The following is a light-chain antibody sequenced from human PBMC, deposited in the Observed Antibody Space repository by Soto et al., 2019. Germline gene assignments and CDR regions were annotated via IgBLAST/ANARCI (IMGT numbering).Light chain of an antibody. Sequence: QSALTQPASVSASPGQSITISCTGTSSDVGGYNYVSWYQQHPGKAPKLMIYDVRNRPSGVSDRFSGSKSGNTASLTISGLQAEDEADYYCSSYTSRSTHVFGTGTKLTVL. J-gene: IGLJ1*01. CDR3: SSYTSRSTHV. CDR1: SSDVGGYNY. CDR2: DVR. V-gene: IGLV2-14*01.